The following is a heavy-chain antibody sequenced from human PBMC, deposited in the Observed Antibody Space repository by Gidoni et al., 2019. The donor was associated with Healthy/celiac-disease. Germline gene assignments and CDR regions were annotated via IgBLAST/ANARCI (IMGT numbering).Heavy chain of an antibody. D-gene: IGHD3-22*01. CDR2: INHSGST. CDR1: GGSFSGYY. CDR3: ARALDYYDSRAAPWFDP. J-gene: IGHJ5*02. V-gene: IGHV4-34*01. Sequence: QVQLQQWGAGLLKPSETLSLTCAVYGGSFSGYYWSWIRQPPGKGLEWIGEINHSGSTNYNPSLKSRVTISVDTSKNQFSLKLSSVTAADTAVYYCARALDYYDSRAAPWFDPWGQGTLVTVSS.